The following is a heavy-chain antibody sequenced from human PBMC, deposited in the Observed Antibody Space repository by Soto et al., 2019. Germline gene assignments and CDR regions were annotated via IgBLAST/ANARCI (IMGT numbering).Heavy chain of an antibody. J-gene: IGHJ4*02. CDR1: GFSLTSNDVG. CDR3: AHSRYSRSSFDY. CDR2: IYWDDDK. Sequence: SGPTLVNPTQTLTLACTFSGFSLTSNDVGVGWIRQPPGKALEWLALIYWDDDKRYSPSLKSRLTITKDTSKNQVVLRMTNMDPVDTATYYCAHSRYSRSSFDYWGQGTLVTVSS. V-gene: IGHV2-5*02. D-gene: IGHD6-6*01.